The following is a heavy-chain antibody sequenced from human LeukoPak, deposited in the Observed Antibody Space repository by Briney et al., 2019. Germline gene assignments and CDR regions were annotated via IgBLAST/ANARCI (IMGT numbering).Heavy chain of an antibody. D-gene: IGHD3-3*01. CDR2: NSSSSSYI. V-gene: IGHV3-21*01. CDR3: ARDNDFWSGYFYYYYYGMDV. J-gene: IGHJ6*02. Sequence: PGGSLRLSCAASGFTFSSYSMNWVRQAPGKGLEWVSSNSSSSSYIYYADSVKGRFTISRDNAKNSLYLQMNSLRAEDTAVYYCARDNDFWSGYFYYYYYGMDVWGQGTTVTVSS. CDR1: GFTFSSYS.